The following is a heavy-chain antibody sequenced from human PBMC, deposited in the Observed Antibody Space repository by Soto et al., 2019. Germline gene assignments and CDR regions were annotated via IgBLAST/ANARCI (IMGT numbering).Heavy chain of an antibody. J-gene: IGHJ4*02. D-gene: IGHD3-3*01. Sequence: SETLSLTCTVSADSMTSHYWSWIRQPAGKGLEWIGRVYAAGNTNYNPSLTGRVTMSIDTSKKQFYLRMTALTAADTAVYFCARVFDYWSGFYVYWGQGILVTVSS. CDR3: ARVFDYWSGFYVY. CDR2: VYAAGNT. V-gene: IGHV4-4*07. CDR1: ADSMTSHY.